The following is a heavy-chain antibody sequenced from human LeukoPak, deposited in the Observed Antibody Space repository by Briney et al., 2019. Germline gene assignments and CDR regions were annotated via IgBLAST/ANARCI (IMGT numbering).Heavy chain of an antibody. V-gene: IGHV4-59*08. J-gene: IGHJ6*02. CDR1: GGSISSYY. Sequence: SETLSLTCTVSGGSISSYYWSWIRQPPGKGLEWIGYIYYSGSTNYNPSLKSRVTISVDTSKNQFSLKLSSVTAADTAVYYCARQYYYYSHVDVWGQGTTVTVSS. CDR3: ARQYYYYSHVDV. CDR2: IYYSGST.